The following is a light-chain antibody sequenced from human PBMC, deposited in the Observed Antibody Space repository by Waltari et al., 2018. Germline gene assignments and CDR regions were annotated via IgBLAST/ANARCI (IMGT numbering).Light chain of an antibody. CDR1: DSNIGSNT. CDR3: RVWDSSLNDPL. Sequence: QSVLTQPPSASGTPGQRVSISCSGSDSNIGSNTVNWYRQLPGTAPKLLIFTTEQRPSGFPDQFSGSKSGTSASLAISGLQTESEAEYHCRVWDSSLNDPLFGGGTRLTGL. V-gene: IGLV1-44*01. CDR2: TTE. J-gene: IGLJ2*01.